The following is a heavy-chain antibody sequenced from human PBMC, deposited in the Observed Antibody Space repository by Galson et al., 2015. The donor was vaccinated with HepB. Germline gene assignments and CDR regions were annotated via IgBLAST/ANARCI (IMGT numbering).Heavy chain of an antibody. CDR3: AKPTGYYYDSSGPFDY. V-gene: IGHV3-23*01. CDR2: ISGSGGST. Sequence: SLRLSCAASGFTFSSYAMSWVRQAPGKGLEWASAISGSGGSTYYADSVKGRFTISRDNSKNTLYLQMNSLRAEDTAVYYCAKPTGYYYDSSGPFDYWGQGTLVTVSS. D-gene: IGHD3-22*01. J-gene: IGHJ4*02. CDR1: GFTFSSYA.